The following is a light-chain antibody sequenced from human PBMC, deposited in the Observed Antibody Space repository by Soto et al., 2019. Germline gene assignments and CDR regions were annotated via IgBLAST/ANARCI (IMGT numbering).Light chain of an antibody. CDR2: DAS. V-gene: IGKV3-11*01. CDR1: QSVSTY. Sequence: EIVLTQSPATLSMSPGERATLSCRASQSVSTYLAWYQQKPGQAPRLLIFDASNRASGIPSRFSGSGYGTNFTLTISRLEPEDFAVYFCQQRSHWPPLTFGGGTKVEIK. J-gene: IGKJ4*01. CDR3: QQRSHWPPLT.